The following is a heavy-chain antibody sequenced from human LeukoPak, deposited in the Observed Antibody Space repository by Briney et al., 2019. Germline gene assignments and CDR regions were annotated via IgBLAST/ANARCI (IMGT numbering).Heavy chain of an antibody. J-gene: IGHJ4*02. D-gene: IGHD1-7*01. V-gene: IGHV4-39*07. CDR2: VYYSGST. CDR3: ARLYGNFQNYYDY. Sequence: PSETLSLTCTVSGGSISSSNYYWGWIRQPPGKGLEWIGSVYYSGSTYYNPSLKSRVTISVDTSKNHFSVKLTSVTTADTAVYYCARLYGNFQNYYDYWGQGTLVTVSS. CDR1: GGSISSSNYY.